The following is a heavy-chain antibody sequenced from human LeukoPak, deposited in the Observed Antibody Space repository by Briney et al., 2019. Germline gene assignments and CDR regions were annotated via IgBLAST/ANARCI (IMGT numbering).Heavy chain of an antibody. CDR2: ISYDGSNK. J-gene: IGHJ4*02. V-gene: IGHV3-30*04. CDR1: GFTFSSYA. Sequence: GGSLRLSCAASGFTFSSYAIHWVRQAPGKGLEWVAVISYDGSNKYYADSVKGRFTISRDNSKNTLYLQMNSLRAEDTAVYYCARDSFDNSGPDYWGQGTLVTVSP. CDR3: ARDSFDNSGPDY. D-gene: IGHD3-22*01.